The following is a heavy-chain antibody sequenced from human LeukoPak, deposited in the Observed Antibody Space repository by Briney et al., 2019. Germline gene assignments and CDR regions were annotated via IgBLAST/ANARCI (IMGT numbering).Heavy chain of an antibody. Sequence: GGSLRLSCAASGFTFSSYAMSWVRQAPGKGLEWVSAISGSGGSTYYADSVKGWFTISRDNSKNTLYLLMNSLRAEDTAVYYCAKDRGSGSSPPDWGQGTLVTVSS. J-gene: IGHJ4*02. CDR3: AKDRGSGSSPPD. D-gene: IGHD1-26*01. CDR2: ISGSGGST. CDR1: GFTFSSYA. V-gene: IGHV3-23*01.